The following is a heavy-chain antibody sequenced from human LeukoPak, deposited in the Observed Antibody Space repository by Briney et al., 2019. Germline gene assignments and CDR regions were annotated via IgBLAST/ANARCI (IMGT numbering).Heavy chain of an antibody. CDR2: ISSNSGST. D-gene: IGHD2-2*01. CDR1: GFPFDSYA. CDR3: AKESPYCGSTTCRFYYFDY. Sequence: GGSLRLSCAASGFPFDSYALSWVRQAPGKGLEWVSAISSNSGSTYYAASVKGRFTVSRDNAKNTLLLQMDSLRAEDTAVYYCAKESPYCGSTTCRFYYFDYWGQGALVTVSS. J-gene: IGHJ4*02. V-gene: IGHV3-23*01.